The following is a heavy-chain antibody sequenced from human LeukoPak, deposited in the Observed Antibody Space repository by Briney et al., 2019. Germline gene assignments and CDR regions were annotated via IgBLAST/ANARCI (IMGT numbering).Heavy chain of an antibody. J-gene: IGHJ3*02. CDR2: IKPDGSEK. CDR3: AREDVWAFDM. Sequence: GGSLRLSCAASGFTFSTYWMSWVRQAPGKGREGVANIKPDGSEKDYVDSVKGRFTISRDNAKNSLFLQMDSLRAEDTAVYYCAREDVWAFDMWGQGTMVTVSS. V-gene: IGHV3-7*01. CDR1: GFTFSTYW. D-gene: IGHD2-21*01.